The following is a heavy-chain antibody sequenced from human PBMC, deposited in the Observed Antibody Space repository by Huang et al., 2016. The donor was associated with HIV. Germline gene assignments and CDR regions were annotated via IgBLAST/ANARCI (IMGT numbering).Heavy chain of an antibody. J-gene: IGHJ4*02. CDR3: ARDPRIQSWLNFFDY. CDR1: GFSISSYW. CDR2: INSDGSST. D-gene: IGHD3-22*01. Sequence: EVQLVESGGGLVQPGGSLRLSCAASGFSISSYWMHWVRQAPGKGLVWVSRINSDGSSTSDADSVKGRFTISRDNAKNTLYLQMNGLVAEDTAVYYCARDPRIQSWLNFFDYWGQGTLVSVSS. V-gene: IGHV3-74*01.